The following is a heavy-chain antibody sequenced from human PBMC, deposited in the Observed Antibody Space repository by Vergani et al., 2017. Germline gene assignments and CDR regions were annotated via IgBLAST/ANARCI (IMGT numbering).Heavy chain of an antibody. CDR2: INAGNGNT. CDR3: ARDSSSWSNWFDP. J-gene: IGHJ5*02. CDR1: GYTFTSYA. V-gene: IGHV1-3*01. Sequence: QVQLVQSGAEVKKPGASVTVSCKASGYTFTSYAMHWVRQAPGQRLEWMGWINAGNGNTKYSQKFQGRVTITRDTSASTAYMELSSLRSEDTAVYYCARDSSSWSNWFDPWGQGTLVTVSS. D-gene: IGHD6-13*01.